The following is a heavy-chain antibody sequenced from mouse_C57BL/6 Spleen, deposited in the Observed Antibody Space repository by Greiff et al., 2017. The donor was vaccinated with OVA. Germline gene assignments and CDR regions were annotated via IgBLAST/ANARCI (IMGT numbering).Heavy chain of an antibody. Sequence: SGPELVKPGASVKISCKASGYSFTGYYMNWVKQSPEKSLEWIGEINPSTGGTTYNQKFKAKATLTVDKSSSTAYMQLKSLTSEDSAVYYCARSPNAMDYWGQGTSVTVSS. CDR2: INPSTGGT. V-gene: IGHV1-42*01. J-gene: IGHJ4*01. CDR1: GYSFTGYY. CDR3: ARSPNAMDY.